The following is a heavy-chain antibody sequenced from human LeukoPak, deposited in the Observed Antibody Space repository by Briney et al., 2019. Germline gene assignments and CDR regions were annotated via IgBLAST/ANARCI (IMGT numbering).Heavy chain of an antibody. CDR1: GDSTSPYY. CDR2: IYVDGSS. V-gene: IGHV4-59*08. J-gene: IGHJ4*02. CDR3: ARQLRSGIYSFYFDR. Sequence: FETPSLTCTVSGDSTSPYYRSWIRQPPGKGLEWIGYIYVDGSSGYNPSLKSRVTISLDTSKDQFSLTLSSVTATDTAVYYCARQLRSGIYSFYFDRWGQGTLVSVSS. D-gene: IGHD1-26*01.